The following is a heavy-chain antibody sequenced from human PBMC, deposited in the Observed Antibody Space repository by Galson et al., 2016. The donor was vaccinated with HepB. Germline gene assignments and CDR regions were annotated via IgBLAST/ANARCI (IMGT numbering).Heavy chain of an antibody. CDR1: GFTFSTYG. J-gene: IGHJ4*02. CDR3: AKDYSGYYFDGTGYYNAFDY. Sequence: SLRLSCAASGFTFSTYGMHWVRQAPGKGLEWLAVIKHDRSTKNYAASVKGRFTISRDNSKNTLYLEMTSLREEDTAVYFCAKDYSGYYFDGTGYYNAFDYWGQGALVTVSS. V-gene: IGHV3-30*18. CDR2: IKHDRSTK. D-gene: IGHD3-22*01.